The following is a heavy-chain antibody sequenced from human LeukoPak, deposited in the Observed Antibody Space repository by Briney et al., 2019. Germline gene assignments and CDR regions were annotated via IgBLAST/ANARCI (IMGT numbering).Heavy chain of an antibody. D-gene: IGHD6-13*01. CDR3: SRSSAAAGAVGY. CDR2: INPNTGGT. J-gene: IGHJ4*02. Sequence: GASVKVPCKASGYSFTAHYIHWVRQAPGQGLEWMGSINPNTGGTNYAEKFQGRVTMTSDTSTTTAYMGLSSLSSDDTAVYFCSRSSAAAGAVGYWGQGTLVTVSS. CDR1: GYSFTAHY. V-gene: IGHV1-2*02.